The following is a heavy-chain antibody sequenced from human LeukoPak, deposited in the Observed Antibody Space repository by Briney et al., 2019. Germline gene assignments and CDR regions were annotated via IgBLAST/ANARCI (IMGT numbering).Heavy chain of an antibody. V-gene: IGHV4-61*02. CDR3: ASHHYDDFWSGYYAY. D-gene: IGHD3-3*01. CDR2: IYTSGST. J-gene: IGHJ4*02. Sequence: PSETLSLTCTVSGGSISSGSYYWSWIRQPAGKGLEWIGRIYTSGSTNHNPSLKSRVTISVDTSKNQFSLKLSSVTAADTAVYYCASHHYDDFWSGYYAYWGQGTLVTVSS. CDR1: GGSISSGSYY.